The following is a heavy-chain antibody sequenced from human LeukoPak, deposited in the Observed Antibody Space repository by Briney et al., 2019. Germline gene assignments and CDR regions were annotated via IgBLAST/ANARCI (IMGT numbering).Heavy chain of an antibody. V-gene: IGHV3-48*03. D-gene: IGHD6-19*01. J-gene: IGHJ4*02. CDR2: ISGSAATI. Sequence: GGSLRLSCAASGFSFSSYEMNWVRQAPGKGLEWLSHISGSAATIYYADSVKGRFIISRDNAKNSLYLQMDSLRAEDTAIYYCARAGLDYWGQGTLVTVSS. CDR3: ARAGLDY. CDR1: GFSFSSYE.